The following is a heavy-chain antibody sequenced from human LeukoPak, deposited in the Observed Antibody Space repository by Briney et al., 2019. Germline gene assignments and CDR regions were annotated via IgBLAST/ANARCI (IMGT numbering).Heavy chain of an antibody. CDR3: ARVRYSSGWYEGAFDI. CDR2: INSDGSST. J-gene: IGHJ3*02. CDR1: GFTFSSYW. D-gene: IGHD6-19*01. V-gene: IGHV3-74*01. Sequence: GGSLRLSCAASGFTFSSYWMHWDRQAPGKGLVWVSRINSDGSSTSYADSVKGRFTISRDNAKNTLYLQMNSLRAEDTAVYYCARVRYSSGWYEGAFDIWGQGTMVTVSS.